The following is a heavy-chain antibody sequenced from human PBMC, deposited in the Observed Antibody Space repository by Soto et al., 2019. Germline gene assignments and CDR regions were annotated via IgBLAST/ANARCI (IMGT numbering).Heavy chain of an antibody. Sequence: EVQLVESGGGLVQPGRSLRLSCAASGFTFDDYAMHWVRQAPGKGLEWVSGISWNSVSIGYADSVKGRFTISRDNAKNSLYRQMNSLRAEDTALYYCAKDIAGSGWYSFQHWGQGHLVTVSS. J-gene: IGHJ1*01. CDR1: GFTFDDYA. CDR2: ISWNSVSI. CDR3: AKDIAGSGWYSFQH. V-gene: IGHV3-9*01. D-gene: IGHD6-19*01.